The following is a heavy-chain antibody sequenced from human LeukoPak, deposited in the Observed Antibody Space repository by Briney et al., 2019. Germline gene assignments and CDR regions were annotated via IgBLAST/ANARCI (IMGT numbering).Heavy chain of an antibody. CDR3: ARAGPSVWELPWY. CDR2: IYYSGST. D-gene: IGHD1-26*01. CDR1: GGSISSGGYY. Sequence: PSETLSLTCTVSGGSISSGGYYWSWIRQHPGKGLEWIGYIYYSGSTYYNPSLKSRVTISVDTSKNQFSLKLSSVTAADTAMYYCARAGPSVWELPWYWGQGTLVTVSS. V-gene: IGHV4-31*03. J-gene: IGHJ4*02.